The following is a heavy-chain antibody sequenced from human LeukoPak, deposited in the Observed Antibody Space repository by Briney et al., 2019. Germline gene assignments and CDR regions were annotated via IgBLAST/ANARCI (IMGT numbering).Heavy chain of an antibody. Sequence: GGSLRLSCAASGFTFSSYSMNWVRQAPGKGLEWVSSISSSSSYIYYADSVKGRFTISRDNAKNSLYLQMNSLRAEDTAVYYCARLISNYGGNSFVDYWGQGTLVTVSS. CDR1: GFTFSSYS. V-gene: IGHV3-21*01. CDR3: ARLISNYGGNSFVDY. J-gene: IGHJ4*02. CDR2: ISSSSSYI. D-gene: IGHD4-23*01.